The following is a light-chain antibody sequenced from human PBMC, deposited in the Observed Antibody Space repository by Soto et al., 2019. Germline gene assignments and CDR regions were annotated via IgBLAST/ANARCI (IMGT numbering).Light chain of an antibody. J-gene: IGKJ4*01. CDR3: QQYNDWPPA. Sequence: DIVLTQSPGTLSLSPGERATLSCRASQSVSSKLVWYQQKPGQAPRFLIYGASTRATGIPARFRGSGSGTEFTLTIDSLQSEDFAVYYCQQYNDWPPAFGGGTKVDIK. CDR2: GAS. V-gene: IGKV3-15*01. CDR1: QSVSSK.